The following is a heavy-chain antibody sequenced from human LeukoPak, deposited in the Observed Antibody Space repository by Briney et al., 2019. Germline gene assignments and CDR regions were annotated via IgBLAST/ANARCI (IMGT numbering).Heavy chain of an antibody. Sequence: GGSLRLSCAASRFTFSSYGMSWVRQAPGKGLEWDSGISGSGGSTYYADSVKGRFTISRDNSKNSLYLQMNSLRAEDTAVYYCARDFVAVGSSWLYYYYYGMDVWGQGTTVTVSS. J-gene: IGHJ6*02. D-gene: IGHD6-13*01. CDR2: ISGSGGST. CDR3: ARDFVAVGSSWLYYYYYGMDV. V-gene: IGHV3-23*01. CDR1: RFTFSSYG.